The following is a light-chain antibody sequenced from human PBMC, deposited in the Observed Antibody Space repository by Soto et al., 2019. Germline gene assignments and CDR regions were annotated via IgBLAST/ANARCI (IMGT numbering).Light chain of an antibody. CDR1: QSISSW. CDR2: DAS. CDR3: QQYNSYPWP. J-gene: IGKJ1*01. V-gene: IGKV1-5*01. Sequence: DLQMSQSPSTLSASVGDRVTITCRASQSISSWLAWYQQKPGKAPKLLIYDASSLESGVPSRFSGSGSGTEFTLTITSLQPDDFATYYCQQYNSYPWPFGQGTKVDI.